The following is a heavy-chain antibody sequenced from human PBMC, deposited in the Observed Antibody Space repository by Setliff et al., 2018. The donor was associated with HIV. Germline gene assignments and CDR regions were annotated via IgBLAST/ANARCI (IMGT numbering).Heavy chain of an antibody. CDR2: IHYDESIK. D-gene: IGHD3-10*01. V-gene: IGHV3-30*02. CDR1: GFSVTDTY. J-gene: IGHJ4*02. CDR3: ATSRSRLEPFDY. Sequence: PGGSLRLSCEASGFSVTDTYMGWVRQAPGKGLEWVTLIHYDESIKYYADSVKGRFTISRDNSKNTLYLQMNSLRAEDTAVFYCATSRSRLEPFDYWGQGTLVTVSS.